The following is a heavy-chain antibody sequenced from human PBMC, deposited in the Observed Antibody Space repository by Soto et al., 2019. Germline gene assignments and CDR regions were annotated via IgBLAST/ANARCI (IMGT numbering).Heavy chain of an antibody. D-gene: IGHD1-26*01. J-gene: IGHJ4*02. V-gene: IGHV3-23*01. CDR1: GLIFSSYA. CDR3: AKEWWEAGAVIDY. Sequence: GGSFILSCAASGLIFSSYAMSWVLQAPGKGLEWVSAISGSGGNTYYADSVKGRFTISRDNSKNTLYLQMNSLRAEDTAVYYCAKEWWEAGAVIDYWGQGTLVSVSS. CDR2: ISGSGGNT.